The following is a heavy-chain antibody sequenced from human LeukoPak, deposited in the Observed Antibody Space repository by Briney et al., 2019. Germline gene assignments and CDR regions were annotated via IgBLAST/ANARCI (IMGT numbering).Heavy chain of an antibody. Sequence: GGSLRLSCAASGFTFSSYAMHWVRQAPGKGLEWVAVISYDGSNKYYAYSVTGRLPISRANYTNTMYLQLNRMRAEDTDAYYCARAKGSSSRYFILDYWGQGTLVTVSS. J-gene: IGHJ4*02. V-gene: IGHV3-30*01. CDR1: GFTFSSYA. CDR2: ISYDGSNK. CDR3: ARAKGSSSRYFILDY. D-gene: IGHD6-13*01.